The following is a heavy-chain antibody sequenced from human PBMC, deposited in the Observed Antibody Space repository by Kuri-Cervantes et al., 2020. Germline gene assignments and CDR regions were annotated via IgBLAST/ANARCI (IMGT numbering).Heavy chain of an antibody. CDR1: GGSFSGYC. D-gene: IGHD3-10*01. CDR3: ARYGGSGVWWFDP. J-gene: IGHJ5*02. Sequence: ESLKISCAVYGGSFSGYCWTWIRQSPGKGLEWIGEINHSGVTNYNPSLKSRVTISIDTSKNQFSLNLRSVTAADTAIYHCARYGGSGVWWFDPWGQGTLVTVSS. V-gene: IGHV4-34*01. CDR2: INHSGVT.